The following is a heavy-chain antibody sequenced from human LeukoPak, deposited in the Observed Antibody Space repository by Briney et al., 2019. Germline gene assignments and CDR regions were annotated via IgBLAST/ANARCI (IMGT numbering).Heavy chain of an antibody. D-gene: IGHD3-3*01. CDR2: INPNSGGT. CDR1: GYTFTGYY. Sequence: ASVKVSCKASGYTFTGYYMHWVRQAPGQGLEWMGRINPNSGGTNYAQKFQGRVTMTRDTSISTAYMELSRLRSDDTAAYYCARANVLRFLEWLPNWFDPWGQGTLVTVSS. J-gene: IGHJ5*02. CDR3: ARANVLRFLEWLPNWFDP. V-gene: IGHV1-2*06.